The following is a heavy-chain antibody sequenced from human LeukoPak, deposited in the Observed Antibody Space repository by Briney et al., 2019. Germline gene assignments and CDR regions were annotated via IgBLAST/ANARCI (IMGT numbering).Heavy chain of an antibody. CDR3: ARGSPPTVTTPPFDY. V-gene: IGHV4-31*03. D-gene: IGHD4-17*01. Sequence: KTSETLSLTCTVSGGSISSGGYYWSWIRQHPGKGLEWIGYIYYSGSTYYDPSLKSRVTISVDTSKNQFSLKLSSETAADTAVYYCARGSPPTVTTPPFDYWGQGTLVTVSS. CDR2: IYYSGST. J-gene: IGHJ4*02. CDR1: GGSISSGGYY.